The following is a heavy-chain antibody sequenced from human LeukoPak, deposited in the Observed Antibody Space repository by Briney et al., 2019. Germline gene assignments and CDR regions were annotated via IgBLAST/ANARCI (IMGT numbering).Heavy chain of an antibody. D-gene: IGHD1-7*01. CDR3: ARAHNWKYGSFDF. CDR2: IYNDGSST. CDR1: GFTFSNYW. J-gene: IGHJ4*02. Sequence: GGSLRLSCAASGFTFSNYWMHWVRQAPGKGLVWVSRIYNDGSSTSYADSVKGRFTISRDNAKNSLYLQMNSLRAEDTAVYYCARAHNWKYGSFDFWGQGTLVTVSS. V-gene: IGHV3-74*01.